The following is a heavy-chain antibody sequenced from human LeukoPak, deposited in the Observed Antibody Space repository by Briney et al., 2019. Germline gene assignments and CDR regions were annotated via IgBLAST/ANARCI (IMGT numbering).Heavy chain of an antibody. Sequence: GGSLRLSCVGSGFTFRSHAMSWVRQAPEKGLEFVSGIYENGGTTYYADSVKGRFSISRDNSKNTLYLQMDCLRGEDTAVYYCAKDFRIGYSAHFDYWGQGALVTVSS. CDR2: IYENGGTT. J-gene: IGHJ4*02. CDR1: GFTFRSHA. V-gene: IGHV3-23*01. D-gene: IGHD2-21*01. CDR3: AKDFRIGYSAHFDY.